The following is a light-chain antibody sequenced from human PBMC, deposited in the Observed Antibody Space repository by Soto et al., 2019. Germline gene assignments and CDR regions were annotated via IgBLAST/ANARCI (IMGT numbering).Light chain of an antibody. CDR3: QQYYSAPET. CDR2: WAS. J-gene: IGKJ1*01. Sequence: DVVMTQSPDSLAVSLGERATLSCKSGQSLLYTPNNKYYLAWYQQKAGQPPKLLIYWASTRESGVPDRFSGSGSGTDFTLTISSLQAEDVAVYYCQQYYSAPETFGQGTKVEIK. CDR1: QSLLYTPNNKYY. V-gene: IGKV4-1*01.